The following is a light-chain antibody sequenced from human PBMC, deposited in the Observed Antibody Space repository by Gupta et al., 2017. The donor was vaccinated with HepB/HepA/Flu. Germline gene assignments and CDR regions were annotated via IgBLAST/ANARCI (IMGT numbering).Light chain of an antibody. J-gene: IGKJ4*01. CDR1: QSVSIS. CDR3: QQRSKWPVT. V-gene: IGKV3-11*01. Sequence: EIVITHSPATLSLSPGARATLSRRASQSVSISLAWYQQKPGQAPRLRIYYASSRATGIPARCSGSGSETDFTLTISSLEPEDYAVYYCQQRSKWPVTFGGGTKLEIK. CDR2: YAS.